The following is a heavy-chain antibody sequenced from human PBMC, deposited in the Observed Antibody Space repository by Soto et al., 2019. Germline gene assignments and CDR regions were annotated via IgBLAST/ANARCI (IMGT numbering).Heavy chain of an antibody. Sequence: QEQLVESGGGVVQPGRSLRLSCVSSGFTFSSHAMHWVRQAPGKGLEWVAFISYDGSNKNYADSVKGRFTISRDNSENTVYLQINSRRAEDTAVYYCAKEWRKYCSSTSCLQRDGLDVWGQGTTVTVS. J-gene: IGHJ6*02. CDR2: ISYDGSNK. CDR1: GFTFSSHA. V-gene: IGHV3-30*18. CDR3: AKEWRKYCSSTSCLQRDGLDV. D-gene: IGHD2-2*01.